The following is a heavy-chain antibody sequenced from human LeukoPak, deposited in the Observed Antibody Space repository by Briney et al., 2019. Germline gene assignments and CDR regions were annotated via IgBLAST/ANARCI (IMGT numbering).Heavy chain of an antibody. V-gene: IGHV3-21*01. CDR3: AKGSITMVRGPPTDY. CDR1: GFTFSSYS. CDR2: ISSSSSYI. J-gene: IGHJ4*02. Sequence: GGSLRLSCAASGFTFSSYSMNWVRQAPGKGLEWVSSISSSSSYIYYADSVKGRFTISRDNSKNTLYLQMNSLRAEDTAVYYCAKGSITMVRGPPTDYWGQGTLVTVSS. D-gene: IGHD3-10*01.